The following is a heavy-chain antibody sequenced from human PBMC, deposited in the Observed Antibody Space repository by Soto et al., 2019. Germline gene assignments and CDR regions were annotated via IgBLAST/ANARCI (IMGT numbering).Heavy chain of an antibody. D-gene: IGHD6-6*01. CDR2: IYPGDSDT. J-gene: IGHJ6*02. CDR1: GYSFTSYW. V-gene: IGHV5-51*01. CDR3: PRISEYRSSLGSYGMDV. Sequence: GESLKISCKGSGYSFTSYWIGWVRQMPGKGLEWMGIIYPGDSDTRYSPSFQGQVTISADKSISTAYLQWSSLKASDTAMYYCPRISEYRSSLGSYGMDVWGQGTTVTVSS.